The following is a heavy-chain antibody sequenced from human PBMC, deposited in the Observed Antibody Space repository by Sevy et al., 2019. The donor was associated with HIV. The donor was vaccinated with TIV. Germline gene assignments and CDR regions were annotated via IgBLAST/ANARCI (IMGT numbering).Heavy chain of an antibody. Sequence: GGSLRLSCGVSGFTFSSYAMTWVRQPPGKGLEWVSIISGSGATTSYADSVKGRFTISRDNSKNALYLQMNSLRAEDTAVYYCATLSSGVLKTPYYFDYRGQGTLVTVSS. V-gene: IGHV3-23*01. CDR3: ATLSSGVLKTPYYFDY. J-gene: IGHJ4*02. CDR2: ISGSGATT. CDR1: GFTFSSYA. D-gene: IGHD3-10*01.